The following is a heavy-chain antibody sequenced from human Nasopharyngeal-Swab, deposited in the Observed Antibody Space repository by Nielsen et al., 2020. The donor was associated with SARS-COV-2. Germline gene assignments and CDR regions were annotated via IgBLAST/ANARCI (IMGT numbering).Heavy chain of an antibody. J-gene: IGHJ6*02. CDR3: ATDLPVRRSEWELLQAPYYYYGMDV. CDR1: GYTFTSYD. CDR2: FDPEDGET. V-gene: IGHV1-24*01. D-gene: IGHD1-26*01. Sequence: ASVKVSCKASGYTFTSYDINWVRQATGKGLEWMGGFDPEDGETIYAQKFQGRVTMTEDTSTDTAYMELSSLRSEDTAVYYCATDLPVRRSEWELLQAPYYYYGMDVWGQGTTVTVSS.